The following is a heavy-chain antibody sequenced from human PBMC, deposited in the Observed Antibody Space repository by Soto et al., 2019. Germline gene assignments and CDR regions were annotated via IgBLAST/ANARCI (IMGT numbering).Heavy chain of an antibody. Sequence: GGSLRLSCAASGFTFSDYYMSWIRQAPGKGLEWVSYISSSGSTIYYADSVKGRFTISRDNAKNSLYLQMNSLRAEDTAVYYCAGSPQRYCSSTSCYDYYYYYMDVWGKGTTVTVSS. CDR2: ISSSGSTI. CDR1: GFTFSDYY. CDR3: AGSPQRYCSSTSCYDYYYYYMDV. D-gene: IGHD2-2*01. V-gene: IGHV3-11*01. J-gene: IGHJ6*03.